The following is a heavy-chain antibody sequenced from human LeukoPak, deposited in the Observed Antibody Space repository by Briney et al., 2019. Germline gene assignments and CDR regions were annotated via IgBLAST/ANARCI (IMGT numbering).Heavy chain of an antibody. CDR3: ARGFGEVIRSDYYYYGMDV. V-gene: IGHV4-59*01. J-gene: IGHJ6*02. Sequence: SETLPLTCTVSGGSISSYYWSWIRQPPGKALEWIAYIYYCGNTHYNPSLRSRVTISVDTSKNQVSLKLSSVSAADTAVYYCARGFGEVIRSDYYYYGMDVWGQGTTVTVSS. CDR2: IYYCGNT. CDR1: GGSISSYY. D-gene: IGHD3-3*01.